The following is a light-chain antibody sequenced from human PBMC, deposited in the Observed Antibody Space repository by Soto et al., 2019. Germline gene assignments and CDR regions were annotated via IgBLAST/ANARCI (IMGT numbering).Light chain of an antibody. V-gene: IGKV1-9*01. CDR2: AAS. Sequence: DIQLTQSPSFLSASVGDRVTITCRASQGIRNYLAWYQRKPGKAPKLLIYAASTWQSGVPSRFSGSGSGTEFTLTISSLQPEDFATYYCQQPKSYPLTFGGGTKVEIK. CDR3: QQPKSYPLT. J-gene: IGKJ4*01. CDR1: QGIRNY.